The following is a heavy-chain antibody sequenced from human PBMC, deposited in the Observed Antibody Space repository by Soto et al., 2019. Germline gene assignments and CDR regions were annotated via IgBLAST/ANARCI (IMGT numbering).Heavy chain of an antibody. CDR1: GDSISGYY. Sequence: ETLSLTCTVSGDSISGYYWSWIRQPPGKGLQWIGYIYYNGDTNYNPSLKGRLTMSVDTSTNQFSLQMSSVTAADTGVYFCAKYRRTDAEGYTFDYWGQGALVTVSS. CDR2: IYYNGDT. J-gene: IGHJ4*02. D-gene: IGHD6-13*01. V-gene: IGHV4-59*01. CDR3: AKYRRTDAEGYTFDY.